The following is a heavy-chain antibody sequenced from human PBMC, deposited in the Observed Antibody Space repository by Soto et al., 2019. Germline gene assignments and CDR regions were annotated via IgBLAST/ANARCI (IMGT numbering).Heavy chain of an antibody. CDR1: GDSMTKYY. V-gene: IGHV4-4*07. D-gene: IGHD1-26*01. Sequence: QVQLQESGPGLVKPSETLSLTCNVSGDSMTKYYWSWIWQPAGKGLEWIGRIYTSGSTNYNPSLKSRVTMSIDTSNNHFSLSLKSVTAADTAMYYCARTVGAAYYFDFWGQGALVTVSS. CDR3: ARTVGAAYYFDF. CDR2: IYTSGST. J-gene: IGHJ4*02.